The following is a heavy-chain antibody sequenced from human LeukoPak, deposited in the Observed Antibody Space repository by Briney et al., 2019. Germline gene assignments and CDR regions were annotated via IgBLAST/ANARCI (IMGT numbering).Heavy chain of an antibody. CDR3: ARDWYEYYYDSSGYYSGDY. V-gene: IGHV1-18*01. CDR2: ISAYNGNT. J-gene: IGHJ4*02. D-gene: IGHD3-22*01. CDR1: GYTFTSYG. Sequence: ASVKVSCKASGYTFTSYGISWVRQAPGQGLEWMGWISAYNGNTNYAQKLQGRVTMTTDTSTGTAYMELRSLRSDDTAVYYCARDWYEYYYDSSGYYSGDYWGQGTLVTVSS.